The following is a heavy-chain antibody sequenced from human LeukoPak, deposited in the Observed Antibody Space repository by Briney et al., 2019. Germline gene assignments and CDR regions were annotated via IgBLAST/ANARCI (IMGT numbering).Heavy chain of an antibody. CDR3: AKGLRGVAYYFDY. J-gene: IGHJ4*02. Sequence: GRSLRLSCAASGFTFDDYAMHWVRQAPGKGLEWDSGISWNSGSIGYADSVKGRFTISRDNAKNSLYLQMNSLRAEDTALYYCAKGLRGVAYYFDYWGQGTLVTVSS. D-gene: IGHD2-15*01. V-gene: IGHV3-9*01. CDR2: ISWNSGSI. CDR1: GFTFDDYA.